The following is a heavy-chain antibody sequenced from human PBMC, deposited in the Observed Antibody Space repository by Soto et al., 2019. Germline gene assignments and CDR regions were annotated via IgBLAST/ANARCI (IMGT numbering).Heavy chain of an antibody. V-gene: IGHV1-46*01. D-gene: IGHD3-10*01. CDR2: INPSGDST. CDR1: GYTFTSYF. J-gene: IGHJ5*02. Sequence: GASVKVSCKASGYTFTSYFMHWVRQAPGQGLEWMGVINPSGDSTTYAQKFQGRVTMTRDTSTSTDYMELSSLRSEDTAVYYCARDNSRDYGSGLMAWWFDPWG. CDR3: ARDNSRDYGSGLMAWWFDP.